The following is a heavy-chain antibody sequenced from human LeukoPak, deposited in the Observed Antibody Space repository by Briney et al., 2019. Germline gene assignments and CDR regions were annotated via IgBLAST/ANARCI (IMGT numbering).Heavy chain of an antibody. V-gene: IGHV6-1*01. CDR2: TYYRSKWYN. J-gene: IGHJ4*02. CDR1: GDSVSSNSAA. D-gene: IGHD7-27*01. CDR3: ATDRLTGDEDYFDY. Sequence: PSQTLSLTCAISGDSVSSNSAAWNWIRQSPSRGLEWLGMTYYRSKWYNDYAVSVESRITINLDTSKNQFSLQLRSVTPDDTAVYYCATDRLTGDEDYFDYWGQGTLVTVSS.